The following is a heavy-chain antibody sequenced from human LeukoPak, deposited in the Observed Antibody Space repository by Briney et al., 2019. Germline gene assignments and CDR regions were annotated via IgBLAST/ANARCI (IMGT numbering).Heavy chain of an antibody. CDR3: ARDWGYSSGLDNY. D-gene: IGHD6-19*01. V-gene: IGHV4-30-2*01. CDR2: IYHSGST. CDR1: GGSISSGGYY. J-gene: IGHJ4*02. Sequence: PSETLSLTCTVSGGSISSGGYYWSWIRQPPGEGLEWIGYIYHSGSTYYNPSLKSRVTISVDRSKNQFSLKLSSVTAADTAVYYCARDWGYSSGLDNYWGQGTLVTVSS.